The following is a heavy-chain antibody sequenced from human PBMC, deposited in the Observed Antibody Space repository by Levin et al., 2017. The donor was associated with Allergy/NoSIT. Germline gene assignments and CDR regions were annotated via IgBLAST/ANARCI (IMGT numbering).Heavy chain of an antibody. J-gene: IGHJ4*02. CDR2: ISGSGAGT. CDR1: GFTFNNYA. CDR3: ASGTDTSGWYWGY. D-gene: IGHD6-19*01. Sequence: GGSLRLSCAASGFTFNNYAMTWVRQAPGKGLEWVSAISGSGAGTYYADSVKGRFTISRDNSKNTLYLQMNSLRAEDTAVYYCASGTDTSGWYWGYWGQGTLVTVSS. V-gene: IGHV3-23*01.